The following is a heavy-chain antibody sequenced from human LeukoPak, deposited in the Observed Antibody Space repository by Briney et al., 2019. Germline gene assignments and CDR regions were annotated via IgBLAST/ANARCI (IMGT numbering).Heavy chain of an antibody. CDR3: ARVVPEDC. CDR2: INPNSGGT. CDR1: GYTFTSYD. J-gene: IGHJ4*02. V-gene: IGHV1-2*02. Sequence: EASVKVSCKASGYTFTSYDINWVRQATGQGLEWMGWINPNSGGTNYAQKFQGRVTMTRDTSISTAYMELSRLRSDDTAVYYCARVVPEDCWGQGTLVTVSS. D-gene: IGHD6-6*01.